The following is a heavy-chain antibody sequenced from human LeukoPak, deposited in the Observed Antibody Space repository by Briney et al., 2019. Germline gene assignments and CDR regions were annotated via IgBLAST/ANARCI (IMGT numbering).Heavy chain of an antibody. CDR1: GGTFSSYA. D-gene: IGHD6-13*01. J-gene: IGHJ5*02. CDR3: ASQQLSIAAAGTEWFDP. V-gene: IGHV1-69*05. Sequence: SVKVSCKASGGTFSSYAISWVRQAPGQGLEWMGGIIPTFGTVNYAQKFQGRVTITTDESTSTAYMELSSLRSEDTAVYYCASQQLSIAAAGTEWFDPWGQGTLVTVSS. CDR2: IIPTFGTV.